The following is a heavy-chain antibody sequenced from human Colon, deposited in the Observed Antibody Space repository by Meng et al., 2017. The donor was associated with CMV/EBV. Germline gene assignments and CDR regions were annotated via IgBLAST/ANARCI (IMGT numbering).Heavy chain of an antibody. V-gene: IGHV3-48*02. Sequence: GGSLRLSCAASGFIVNSNFMSWVRQAPGRGLEWISYISSSSSAIEYADSVKGRFTSSRDNAKSSMYLQMNSLRDEDTAVYYCARDFWDTDYTGYWGQGTLVTVSS. J-gene: IGHJ4*02. CDR3: ARDFWDTDYTGY. CDR1: GFIVNSNF. D-gene: IGHD3-16*01. CDR2: ISSSSSAI.